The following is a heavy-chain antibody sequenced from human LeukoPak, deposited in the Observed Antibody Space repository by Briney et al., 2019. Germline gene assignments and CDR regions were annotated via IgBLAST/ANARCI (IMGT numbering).Heavy chain of an antibody. CDR2: INHSGST. CDR1: GGSFSGYY. Sequence: SETLSLTCAGYGGSFSGYYWSWIRQPPGKGLEWIGEINHSGSTNYNPSLKSRVTISVDTSKNQFSLKLSSVTAADTAVYYCARKWLTRGGMDVWGKGTTVTVSS. D-gene: IGHD5-24*01. J-gene: IGHJ6*04. V-gene: IGHV4-34*01. CDR3: ARKWLTRGGMDV.